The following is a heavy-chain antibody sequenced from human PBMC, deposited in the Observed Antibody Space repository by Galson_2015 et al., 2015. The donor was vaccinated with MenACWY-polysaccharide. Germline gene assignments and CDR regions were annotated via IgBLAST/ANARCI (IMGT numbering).Heavy chain of an antibody. CDR1: GFTFSSFW. Sequence: SLRLSCAASGFTFSSFWMSWVRQAPGKGLEWVAIIKQDGSEKYYVDSVKGRFSISRDNAKNSLYLQMNSLRSEDTAVYYCARDPVDSSGYPRGSVFDLWGRGTLVTVSS. CDR3: ARDPVDSSGYPRGSVFDL. CDR2: IKQDGSEK. V-gene: IGHV3-7*01. J-gene: IGHJ2*01. D-gene: IGHD3-22*01.